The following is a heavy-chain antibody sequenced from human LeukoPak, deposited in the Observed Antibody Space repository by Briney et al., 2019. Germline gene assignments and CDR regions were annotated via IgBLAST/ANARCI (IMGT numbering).Heavy chain of an antibody. V-gene: IGHV4-59*01. CDR1: GGSISSYY. CDR2: IYYSGST. D-gene: IGHD5-18*01. Sequence: SETLSLTCTVSGGSISSYYWSWIRQPPGKGLEWIGYIYYSGSTNYNPSLKSRVTISVDTSKNQFSLKLSSVTAADTAVYYCARERGSSYGSVPYYYYYYMDVWGKGTTVTVSS. CDR3: ARERGSSYGSVPYYYYYYMDV. J-gene: IGHJ6*03.